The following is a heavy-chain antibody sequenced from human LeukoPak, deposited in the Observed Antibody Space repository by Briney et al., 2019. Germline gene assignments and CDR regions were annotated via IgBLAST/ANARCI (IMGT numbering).Heavy chain of an antibody. Sequence: GGSLTLSWAASGFTFSSYAMNWVRQAPGKGLEWVSGISISGDTTHYADSVKGRFTISRDNSRNTLYLQMHSLRAEDTALYYCAKKCSSTCYALDIWGQGTMVTVSS. J-gene: IGHJ3*02. CDR3: AKKCSSTCYALDI. CDR2: ISISGDTT. CDR1: GFTFSSYA. V-gene: IGHV3-23*01. D-gene: IGHD6-13*01.